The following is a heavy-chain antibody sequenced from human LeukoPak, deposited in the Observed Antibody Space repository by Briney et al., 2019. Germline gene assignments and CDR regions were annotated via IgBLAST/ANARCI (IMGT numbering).Heavy chain of an antibody. Sequence: PSETLSLTCAVYGGSFSGYSWSWLRQPPEKGLEWIWEITRYGITQYDPSLKSRVTMSLDTSNNQFSLTLSSVTAADTAVYYCARLDQLIHGYWYFDVWGRGTLVAVSS. CDR1: GGSFSGYS. V-gene: IGHV4-34*01. D-gene: IGHD2-2*01. J-gene: IGHJ2*01. CDR2: ITRYGIT. CDR3: ARLDQLIHGYWYFDV.